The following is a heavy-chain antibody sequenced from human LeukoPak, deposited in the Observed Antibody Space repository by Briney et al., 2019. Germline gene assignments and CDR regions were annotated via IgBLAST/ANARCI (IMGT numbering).Heavy chain of an antibody. CDR1: GGPISSNDYS. Sequence: PSETLSLTCTVSGGPISSNDYSWSWIRQPPGKGLEWIGYIYHSGSTYYNPSLKSRVTISVDRSKNQFSLKLSSVTAADTAVYYCARLMVRGVIFFDYWGQGTLVTVSS. V-gene: IGHV4-30-2*01. CDR3: ARLMVRGVIFFDY. CDR2: IYHSGST. J-gene: IGHJ4*02. D-gene: IGHD3-10*01.